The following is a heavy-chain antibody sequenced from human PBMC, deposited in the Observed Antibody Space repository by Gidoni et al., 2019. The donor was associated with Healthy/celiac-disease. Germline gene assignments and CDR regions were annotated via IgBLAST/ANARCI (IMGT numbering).Heavy chain of an antibody. CDR3: ARSNCSGGSCYGYGMDV. CDR2: IYHSGST. D-gene: IGHD2-15*01. J-gene: IGHJ6*02. Sequence: QVQLQESGPRLVKPSGTLSLTCAVSGGSISSSNWWGWVGQPPGKGLEWIGEIYHSGSTNYNPSLKSRVTISVDKSKNQFSLKLGSVTAADTAVYYCARSNCSGGSCYGYGMDVWGQGTTVTVSS. V-gene: IGHV4-4*02. CDR1: GGSISSSNW.